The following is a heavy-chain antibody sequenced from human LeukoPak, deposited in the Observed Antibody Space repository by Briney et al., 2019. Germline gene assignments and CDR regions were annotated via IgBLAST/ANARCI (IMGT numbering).Heavy chain of an antibody. CDR3: ASLRRDGYNCNY. V-gene: IGHV4-30-4*08. D-gene: IGHD5-24*01. J-gene: IGHJ4*02. CDR1: GGSISSGDYY. CDR2: IYYGGST. Sequence: PSQTLSLTCTVSGGSISSGDYYWSWIRQPPGKGLEWIGYIYYGGSTYYNPSLKSRVTISVDTSKNQFSLKLSSVTAADTAVYYCASLRRDGYNCNYWGQGTLVTVSS.